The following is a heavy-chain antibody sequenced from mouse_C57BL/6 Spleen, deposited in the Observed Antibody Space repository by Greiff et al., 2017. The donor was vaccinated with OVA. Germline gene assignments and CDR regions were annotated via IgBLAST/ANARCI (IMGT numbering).Heavy chain of an antibody. J-gene: IGHJ4*01. Sequence: EVQLVESEGGLVQTGSSMKLSCTASGFTFSDYYMAWVRQVPEKGLEWVANINPDGSSTYYLDSLKSRFIISRDNAKNILYLQMSSLTSEDTATYYCARAGATWGAMDYWGQGTSVTVSS. CDR1: GFTFSDYY. CDR3: ARAGATWGAMDY. D-gene: IGHD1-1*01. V-gene: IGHV5-16*01. CDR2: INPDGSST.